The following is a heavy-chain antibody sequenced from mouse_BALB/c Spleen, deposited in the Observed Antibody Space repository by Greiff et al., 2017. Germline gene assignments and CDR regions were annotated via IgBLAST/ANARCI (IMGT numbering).Heavy chain of an antibody. CDR3: ASQADYYDSYYFDY. V-gene: IGHV5-6*02. CDR2: ISSGGSYT. D-gene: IGHD1-1*01. J-gene: IGHJ2*01. CDR1: GFTFSSYG. Sequence: DVKLVESGGDLVKPGGSLKLSCAASGFTFSSYGMSWVRQTPDKRLEWVATISSGGSYTYYPDSVKGRFTISRDNAKNTLYLQMSSLKSEDTAMYYCASQADYYDSYYFDYWGQGTTLTVSS.